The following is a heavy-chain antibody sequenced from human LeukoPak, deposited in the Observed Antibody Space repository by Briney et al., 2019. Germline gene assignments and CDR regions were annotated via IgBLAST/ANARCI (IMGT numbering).Heavy chain of an antibody. V-gene: IGHV3-21*01. D-gene: IGHD3-3*01. Sequence: GGSLRLSCAASGFTFSSYSMNWVRQAPGKGLEWVSSISSSSSYIYYADSVKGRFTISRDNAKNSLYLQMNSLRAEVTAVYYCAGSTYYDFWSGSIQGWFDPWGQGTLVTVSS. CDR2: ISSSSSYI. CDR1: GFTFSSYS. J-gene: IGHJ5*02. CDR3: AGSTYYDFWSGSIQGWFDP.